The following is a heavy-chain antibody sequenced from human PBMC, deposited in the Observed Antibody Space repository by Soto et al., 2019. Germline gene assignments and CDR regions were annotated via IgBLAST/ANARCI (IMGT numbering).Heavy chain of an antibody. Sequence: QVQLQESGPGLVKPSETQSLTCTVSGGSISSYYWSWIRQPPGKGLEWIGYIDYSGSTNYNPSLKTRVTISVDTSKNQFSLKLSSVIAADTAVYYCARSIDYGDLNWFDPWGHGTLVTVSS. CDR2: IDYSGST. D-gene: IGHD4-17*01. J-gene: IGHJ5*02. V-gene: IGHV4-59*01. CDR1: GGSISSYY. CDR3: ARSIDYGDLNWFDP.